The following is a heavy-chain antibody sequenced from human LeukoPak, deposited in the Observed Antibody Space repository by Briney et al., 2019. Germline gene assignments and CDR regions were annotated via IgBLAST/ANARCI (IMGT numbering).Heavy chain of an antibody. CDR1: GFTFSSYS. J-gene: IGHJ4*02. Sequence: GRSLRLSCAASGFTFSSYSMNWVRQAPGKGLEWVSSISSSSSYIYYADSVKDRFTISRDNAKNSLYLQMNSLRAEDTAVYYCARDPDSSSWILDYWGQGTLVTVSS. CDR2: ISSSSSYI. CDR3: ARDPDSSSWILDY. V-gene: IGHV3-21*01. D-gene: IGHD6-13*01.